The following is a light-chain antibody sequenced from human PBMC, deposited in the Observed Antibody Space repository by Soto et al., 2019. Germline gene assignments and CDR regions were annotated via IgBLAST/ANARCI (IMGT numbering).Light chain of an antibody. CDR2: DVS. CDR3: SSYTTRSTLI. Sequence: QSALTQPASVSGSPGQSITISCTGTSSDVGTYYYVSWYQQHPTKAPKLIIFDVSYRPSGVSNRFSGSKSGNTASLTISGLQTEDEADYYCSSYTTRSTLIFGVGTKVTVL. V-gene: IGLV2-14*03. CDR1: SSDVGTYYY. J-gene: IGLJ2*01.